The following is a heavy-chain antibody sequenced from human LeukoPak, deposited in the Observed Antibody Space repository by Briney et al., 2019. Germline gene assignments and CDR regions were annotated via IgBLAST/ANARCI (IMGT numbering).Heavy chain of an antibody. J-gene: IGHJ4*02. CDR3: AKGTSSGWYYFDY. CDR2: IYHSGNT. CDR1: GYSISTSYY. V-gene: IGHV4-38-2*02. D-gene: IGHD6-19*01. Sequence: SETLTFTCTVSGYSISTSYYWGWIRQPPGKGLEWIGSIYHSGNTYYNPSLKSRVTISVDTSKNQFSLKLNSVTAADTAVYYCAKGTSSGWYYFDYWGQGTLVTVSS.